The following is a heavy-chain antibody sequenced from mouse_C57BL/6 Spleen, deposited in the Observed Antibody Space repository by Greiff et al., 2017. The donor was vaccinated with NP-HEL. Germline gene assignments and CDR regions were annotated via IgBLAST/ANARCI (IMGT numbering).Heavy chain of an antibody. CDR1: GFTFSNYW. V-gene: IGHV6-3*01. CDR3: TALDGYYWYFDV. CDR2: IRLKSDNYAT. J-gene: IGHJ1*03. D-gene: IGHD2-3*01. Sequence: EVKLMESGGGLVQPGGSMKLSCVASGFTFSNYWMNWVRQSPEKGLEWVAQIRLKSDNYATHYAESVKGRFTISRDDSKSSVYLQMNNLRAEDTGIYYCTALDGYYWYFDVWGTGTTVTVSS.